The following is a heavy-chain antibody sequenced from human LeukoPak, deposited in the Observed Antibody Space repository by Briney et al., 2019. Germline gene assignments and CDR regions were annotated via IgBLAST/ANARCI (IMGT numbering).Heavy chain of an antibody. CDR1: GYTFTNYG. CDR2: ISTNSEKR. D-gene: IGHD1-26*01. J-gene: IGHJ5*02. CDR3: VRDWDVINNCFDP. Sequence: ASVKVSCKASGYTFTNYGIGWVRQAPGQGLEWMGWISTNSEKRTHAQTLQARLTMTTDTATSTAYMELRSLTFDDTAVYYCVRDWDVINNCFDPWGQGTPVTVSS. V-gene: IGHV1-18*01.